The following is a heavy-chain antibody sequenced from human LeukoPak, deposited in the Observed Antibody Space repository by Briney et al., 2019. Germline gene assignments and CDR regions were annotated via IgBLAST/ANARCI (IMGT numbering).Heavy chain of an antibody. D-gene: IGHD4-17*01. V-gene: IGHV3-53*01. Sequence: GGSLRLSCAASGFTVSSNYMSWVRQAPGKGLEWVSVIYSGGSTYYADSVKGRFTISRDNSKNTLYLQMNSLRAEDTAVYYCAKDPLMTTVTTFDYWGQGTLVTVSS. CDR2: IYSGGST. CDR3: AKDPLMTTVTTFDY. CDR1: GFTVSSNY. J-gene: IGHJ4*02.